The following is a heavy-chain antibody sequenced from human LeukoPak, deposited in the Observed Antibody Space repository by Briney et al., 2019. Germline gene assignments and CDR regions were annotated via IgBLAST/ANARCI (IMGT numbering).Heavy chain of an antibody. CDR2: INPNNGGT. CDR1: GYTFTAYH. Sequence: ASVKVSCKTSGYTFTAYHMHWVRQAPGEGLEWMGWINPNNGGTNYAQKFQGRVTLTRDTSISTAYMELSRLKSDDTAVYYCARAGPELGIGYWGQGTLVTVSS. J-gene: IGHJ4*02. D-gene: IGHD7-27*01. V-gene: IGHV1-2*02. CDR3: ARAGPELGIGY.